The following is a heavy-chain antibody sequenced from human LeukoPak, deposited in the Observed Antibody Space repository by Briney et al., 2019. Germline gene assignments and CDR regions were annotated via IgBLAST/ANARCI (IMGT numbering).Heavy chain of an antibody. D-gene: IGHD3-22*01. CDR2: ISAYNGNT. J-gene: IGHJ4*02. CDR3: ARDGMLYYYDSSGYNDY. V-gene: IGHV1-18*01. Sequence: ASVKVSCKASGYAFTSYGISWVRQAPGQGLEWMGWISAYNGNTNYAQKLQGRVTMTTDTSTSTAYMELRSLRSDDTAVYYCARDGMLYYYDSSGYNDYWGQGTLVTVSS. CDR1: GYAFTSYG.